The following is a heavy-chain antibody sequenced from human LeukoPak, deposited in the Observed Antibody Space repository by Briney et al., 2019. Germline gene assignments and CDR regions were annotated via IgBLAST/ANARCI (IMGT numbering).Heavy chain of an antibody. CDR2: FDPEDGET. V-gene: IGHV1-24*01. CDR1: GYTLTELS. CDR3: ATGPVMRYCSGGSCYYHRSEYFQH. J-gene: IGHJ1*01. Sequence: ASVKVSCKVSGYTLTELSMHWVRQAPGKGLEWMGGFDPEDGETIYAQKFQGGVTMTEDTSTDTAYMELSSLRSEDTAVYYCATGPVMRYCSGGSCYYHRSEYFQHWGQGTLVTVSS. D-gene: IGHD2-15*01.